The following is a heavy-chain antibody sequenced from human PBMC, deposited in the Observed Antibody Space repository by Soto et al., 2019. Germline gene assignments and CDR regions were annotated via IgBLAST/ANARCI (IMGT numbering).Heavy chain of an antibody. CDR1: GFTFSSYE. CDR2: ISSSGSTI. Sequence: GGSLRLSCAASGFTFSSYEMNWVRQAPGKWLEWVSYISSSGSTIYYADSVKGRFTISRDNAKNSLYLQMNSLRAEDTAVYYCARVPGFATPIYGMDVWGQGXTVTVYS. CDR3: ARVPGFATPIYGMDV. J-gene: IGHJ6*02. V-gene: IGHV3-48*03.